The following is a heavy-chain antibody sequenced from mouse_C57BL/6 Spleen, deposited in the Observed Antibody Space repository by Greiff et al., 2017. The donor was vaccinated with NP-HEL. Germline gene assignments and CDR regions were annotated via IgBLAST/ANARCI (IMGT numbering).Heavy chain of an antibody. Sequence: QVQLQQSGAELARPGASVKLSCKASGYTFTSYGISWVKQRTGPGLEWIGEIYPRSGNTYYNEKFKGKATLTADTSSSTAYMELRCLTSEDSAVYFCAREGDYDESYYAMDYWGQGTSVTLSS. V-gene: IGHV1-81*01. CDR3: AREGDYDESYYAMDY. D-gene: IGHD2-4*01. CDR2: IYPRSGNT. CDR1: GYTFTSYG. J-gene: IGHJ4*01.